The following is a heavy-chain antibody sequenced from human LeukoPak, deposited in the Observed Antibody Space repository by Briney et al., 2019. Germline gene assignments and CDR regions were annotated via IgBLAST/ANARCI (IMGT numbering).Heavy chain of an antibody. CDR2: VYYSGSP. J-gene: IGHJ5*02. CDR1: GGSISSSSYY. V-gene: IGHV4-39*01. Sequence: SETLSLTCTVSGGSISSSSYYWGWIRQPPGKGLEWIGSVYYSGSPYYNPSLKSRVTISVDSSKTQFSLKVTSVTAADTAVYYCARLLRRDNWFDPWGQGTLVTVSS. D-gene: IGHD2/OR15-2a*01. CDR3: ARLLRRDNWFDP.